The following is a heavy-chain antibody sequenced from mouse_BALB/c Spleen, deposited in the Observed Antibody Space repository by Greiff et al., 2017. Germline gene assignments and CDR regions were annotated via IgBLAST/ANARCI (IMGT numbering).Heavy chain of an antibody. Sequence: LQQPGSELVRPGASVKLSCKASGYTFTSYWMHWVKQRPGQGLEWIGNIYPGSGSTNYDEKFKSKATLTVDTSSSTAYMQLSSLTSEDSAVYYCTRYITTVVDYAMDYWGQGTSVTVSS. V-gene: IGHV1S22*01. J-gene: IGHJ4*01. CDR1: GYTFTSYW. D-gene: IGHD1-1*01. CDR3: TRYITTVVDYAMDY. CDR2: IYPGSGST.